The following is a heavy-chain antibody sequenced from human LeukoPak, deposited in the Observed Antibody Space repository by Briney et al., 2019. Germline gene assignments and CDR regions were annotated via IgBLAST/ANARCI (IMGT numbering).Heavy chain of an antibody. V-gene: IGHV4-34*01. CDR3: ARGDRLYSSSWYSDAFDI. CDR2: INHSGST. D-gene: IGHD6-13*01. CDR1: GGSFSGYY. J-gene: IGHJ3*02. Sequence: SETLSLTCAVYGGSFSGYYWSWIRQPPGKGLEWIGEINHSGSTNYNPSLKSRVTISVDTSKNQFSLKLSSVTAADTAVYYCARGDRLYSSSWYSDAFDIWGQGTMVTVSS.